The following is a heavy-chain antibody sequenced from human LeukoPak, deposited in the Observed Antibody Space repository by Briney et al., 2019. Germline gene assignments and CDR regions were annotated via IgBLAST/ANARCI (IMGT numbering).Heavy chain of an antibody. D-gene: IGHD1-1*01. CDR1: GFTFSNYA. Sequence: GGSLRLSCAASGFTFSNYAMIWVRQAPGKGLGWVSVIGGGGGNIYNVDSVKGRFTISRDNSKNTLYLQMNSLRAEDTAIYYCAKAPRGYKYYMAVCSKGTTVTVSS. V-gene: IGHV3-23*01. J-gene: IGHJ6*03. CDR3: AKAPRGYKYYMAV. CDR2: IGGGGGNI.